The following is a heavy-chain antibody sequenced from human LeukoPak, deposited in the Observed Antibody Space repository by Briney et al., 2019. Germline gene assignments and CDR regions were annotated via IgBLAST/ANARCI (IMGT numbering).Heavy chain of an antibody. Sequence: SSETLSLTCTVSGGSISCYYWSWIRQPPGKGLEWIGYIYYSGSTNYNPSLKSRVTISVDTSKNQFSLKLSSVTAADTAVYYCARVRATYYYDSSGYYPDYWGQGTLVTVSS. D-gene: IGHD3-22*01. J-gene: IGHJ4*02. CDR2: IYYSGST. CDR3: ARVRATYYYDSSGYYPDY. V-gene: IGHV4-59*01. CDR1: GGSISCYY.